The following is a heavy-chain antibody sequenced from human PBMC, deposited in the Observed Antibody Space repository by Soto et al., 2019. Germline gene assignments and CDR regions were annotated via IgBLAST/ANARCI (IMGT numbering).Heavy chain of an antibody. J-gene: IGHJ4*02. CDR1: GFTVSSNY. CDR3: ARALVLRFLEWSPYFDY. D-gene: IGHD3-3*01. CDR2: IYSGGST. V-gene: IGHV3-66*01. Sequence: EVQLVESGGGLVQPGGSLRLSCAASGFTVSSNYMSWVRQAPGKGLEWVSVIYSGGSTYYADSVKGRFTISRDNSKNTLYLQMNSLRAEDTAVYYCARALVLRFLEWSPYFDYWGQGTLLTVSS.